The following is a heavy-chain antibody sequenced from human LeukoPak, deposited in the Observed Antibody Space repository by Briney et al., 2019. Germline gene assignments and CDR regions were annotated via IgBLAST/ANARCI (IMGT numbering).Heavy chain of an antibody. CDR3: ARDLAVVVSDTGHYSYYGMDV. D-gene: IGHD2-2*01. CDR2: IWYDGSNK. Sequence: GGSLRLSCAASGFTFSSYGMHWVRQAPGKGLEWVAVIWYDGSNKYYADSVKGRFTISRDNSKNTLYLQMNSLRAEDTAVYYCARDLAVVVSDTGHYSYYGMDVWGPGTTVNVSS. CDR1: GFTFSSYG. J-gene: IGHJ6*02. V-gene: IGHV3-33*01.